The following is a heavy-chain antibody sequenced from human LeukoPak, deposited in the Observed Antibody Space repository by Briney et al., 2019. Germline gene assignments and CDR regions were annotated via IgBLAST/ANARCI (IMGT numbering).Heavy chain of an antibody. CDR1: GGTFSSYA. CDR3: ARGYYVRNWFDP. Sequence: ASVKVSCTASGGTFSSYAISWVRQAPGQGLEWMGRIIPILGIANYAQKFQGRVTITADKSTSTAYMELSSLRSEDTAVYYCARGYYVRNWFDPWGQGTPVTVSS. CDR2: IIPILGIA. V-gene: IGHV1-69*04. D-gene: IGHD3-10*01. J-gene: IGHJ5*02.